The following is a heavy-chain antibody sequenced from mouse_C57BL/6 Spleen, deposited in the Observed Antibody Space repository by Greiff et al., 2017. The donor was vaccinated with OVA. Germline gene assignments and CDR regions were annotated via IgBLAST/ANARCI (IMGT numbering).Heavy chain of an antibody. D-gene: IGHD2-5*01. CDR2: INPSKGGT. V-gene: IGHV1-53*01. CDR3: AREEAYYSKAWFAY. J-gene: IGHJ3*01. CDR1: GYTFTSYW. Sequence: QVQLQQPGTELVKPGASVKLSCKASGYTFTSYWMHWVKQRPGQGLEWIGNINPSKGGTNYNEKFKSKATLTVDKSSSTAYMQLSSLTSEDSAVYYCAREEAYYSKAWFAYWGQGTLVTVSA.